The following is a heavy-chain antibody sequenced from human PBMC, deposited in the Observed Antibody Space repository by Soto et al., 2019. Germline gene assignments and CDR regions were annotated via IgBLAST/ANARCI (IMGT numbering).Heavy chain of an antibody. J-gene: IGHJ4*02. V-gene: IGHV3-30-3*01. CDR1: GFTFSSYA. D-gene: IGHD6-19*01. CDR2: ISYDGSNK. Sequence: QVQLVESGGGVVQPGRSLRLSCAASGFTFSSYAMHWVRQAPGKGLEWVAVISYDGSNKYYADSVKGRFTISRDNSKNTLYLQMNSLRAEDTAVYYCAREGPYSSRWLGPTHYWGQGTLVTVSS. CDR3: AREGPYSSRWLGPTHY.